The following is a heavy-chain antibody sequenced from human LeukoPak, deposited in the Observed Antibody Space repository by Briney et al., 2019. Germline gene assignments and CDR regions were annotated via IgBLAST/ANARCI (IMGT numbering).Heavy chain of an antibody. V-gene: IGHV1-18*01. CDR1: GYTFTSYG. Sequence: ASVKVSRTASGYTFTSYGISWVRQAPGQGLEWMGWVSTYNDNTKYAQNLQGRVTTTTDTSTSTAYMELRSLRSDDTAMYYCARQSTGSYYSPIDYWGQGTLVTVSS. CDR2: VSTYNDNT. J-gene: IGHJ4*02. CDR3: ARQSTGSYYSPIDY. D-gene: IGHD1-26*01.